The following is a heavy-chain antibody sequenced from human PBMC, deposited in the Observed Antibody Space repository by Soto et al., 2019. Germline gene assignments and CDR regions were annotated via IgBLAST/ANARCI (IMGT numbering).Heavy chain of an antibody. Sequence: EVQLVETGGGLIQPGGSLRLSCAASGFTVSNNYMSWVRQAPGKGLEWVALIYSGGTTYYADSVKGRFAISRDNSKKMVYLQMNSLRAEDTAVYYCARDLAYYYDSRGFYNIWGQGTMVTVSS. CDR2: IYSGGTT. V-gene: IGHV3-53*02. D-gene: IGHD3-22*01. J-gene: IGHJ3*02. CDR3: ARDLAYYYDSRGFYNI. CDR1: GFTVSNNY.